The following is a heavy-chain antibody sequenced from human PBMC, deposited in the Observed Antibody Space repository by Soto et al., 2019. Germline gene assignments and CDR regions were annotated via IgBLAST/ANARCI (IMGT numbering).Heavy chain of an antibody. CDR3: ATNGQSLRGIADPKDYYCRED. J-gene: IGHJ6*02. D-gene: IGHD6-13*01. CDR1: GGTFSSYA. CDR2: IIPSFGTA. Sequence: QVQLVQSGAEVKKPGSSVKVSCKASGGTFSSYAISWVRPAPGQGLEWMGGIIPSFGTANYAQKFQGRVTITADEYTSKAYLELVSLRSEDTAFYYRATNGQSLRGIADPKDYYCREDWGQGTTVTFSS. V-gene: IGHV1-69*01.